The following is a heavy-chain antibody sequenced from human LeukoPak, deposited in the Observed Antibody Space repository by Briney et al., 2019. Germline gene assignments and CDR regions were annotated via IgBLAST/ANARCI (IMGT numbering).Heavy chain of an antibody. CDR3: ATDFYDTT. V-gene: IGHV3-15*07. Sequence: GGSLRLSCATSGFTFSDAWMNWVRQAPGKGLEWVGRIRRNSDGGTIDYAAPVKGRFALSRDDSKNTLYLHMSSLQTEDTAVYYCATDFYDTTWGQGTLVTVSS. D-gene: IGHD3-22*01. CDR1: GFTFSDAW. CDR2: IRRNSDGGTI. J-gene: IGHJ5*02.